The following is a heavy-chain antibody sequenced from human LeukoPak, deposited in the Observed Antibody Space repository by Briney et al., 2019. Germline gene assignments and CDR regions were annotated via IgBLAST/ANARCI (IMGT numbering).Heavy chain of an antibody. Sequence: ASVKVSCKASGYTFTTYGISWVRQAPGQGLEWLGWISAYNGNTNSAQKVQGRVTMTTDTSTSTAYMELRSLRSDDTAVYYCARGKGSGYSGYDLLLDYWGQGTLVTVSS. CDR3: ARGKGSGYSGYDLLLDY. CDR1: GYTFTTYG. V-gene: IGHV1-18*01. J-gene: IGHJ4*02. D-gene: IGHD5-12*01. CDR2: ISAYNGNT.